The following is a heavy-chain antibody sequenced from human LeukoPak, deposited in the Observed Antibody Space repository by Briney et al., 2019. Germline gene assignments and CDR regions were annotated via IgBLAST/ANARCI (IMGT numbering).Heavy chain of an antibody. V-gene: IGHV3-11*05. CDR2: ISSSSSYT. CDR3: ARVTTVTRVFDY. Sequence: GGSLRLSCAASGFTFSDYYMSWIRQAPGKGLKWVSYISSSSSYTNYADSVKGRFTISRDNAKNSLYLQMNSLRAEDTAVYYCARVTTVTRVFDYWGQGTLVTVSS. J-gene: IGHJ4*02. D-gene: IGHD4-17*01. CDR1: GFTFSDYY.